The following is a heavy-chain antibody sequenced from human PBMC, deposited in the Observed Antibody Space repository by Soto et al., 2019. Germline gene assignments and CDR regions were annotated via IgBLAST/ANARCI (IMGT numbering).Heavy chain of an antibody. J-gene: IGHJ4*02. CDR2: IVVGSGNT. V-gene: IGHV1-58*01. Sequence: SVKVSCKASVFTFTSSAVQWVRQARGQRLEWIGWIVVGSGNTNYAQKFQERVTITRDMSTSTAYMELSSLRSEDTAVYYCAADSPNLSGYFDYWGQGNLVTVSS. D-gene: IGHD2-8*01. CDR3: AADSPNLSGYFDY. CDR1: VFTFTSSA.